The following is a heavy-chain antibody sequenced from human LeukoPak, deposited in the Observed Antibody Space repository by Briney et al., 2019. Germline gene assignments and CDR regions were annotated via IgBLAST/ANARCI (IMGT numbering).Heavy chain of an antibody. D-gene: IGHD1-26*01. CDR3: AKDSLYSGGLGAAFDI. J-gene: IGHJ3*02. CDR1: GFTFDDYA. Sequence: GGSLRLSCAASGFTFDDYAMHWVRQAPGKGLEWVSGISWNSGSIGYADSVKGRFTISRDNAKNSLYLQMNSLRAEDMALYYCAKDSLYSGGLGAAFDIWGQGTMVTVSS. CDR2: ISWNSGSI. V-gene: IGHV3-9*03.